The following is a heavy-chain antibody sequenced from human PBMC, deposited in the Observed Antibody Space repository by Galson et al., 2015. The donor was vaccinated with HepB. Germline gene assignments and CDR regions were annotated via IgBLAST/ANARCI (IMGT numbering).Heavy chain of an antibody. V-gene: IGHV4-61*02. CDR3: AREIYNVWNDHFLSYFDC. CDR1: GGSISSGSYY. Sequence: TLSLTCTVSGGSISSGSYYWTWIRQSAGKGLEWIGRFYTGGTTNYNPSLKSRVTMSLDTSKNQFSLKLSSVAAADTAVYYCAREIYNVWNDHFLSYFDCWGQGTLVTVSS. D-gene: IGHD3/OR15-3a*01. CDR2: FYTGGTT. J-gene: IGHJ4*02.